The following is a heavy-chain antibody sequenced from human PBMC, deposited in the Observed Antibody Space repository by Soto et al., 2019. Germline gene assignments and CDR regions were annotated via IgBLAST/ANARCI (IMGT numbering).Heavy chain of an antibody. CDR3: ARRGYSGYDMGMDV. V-gene: IGHV4-59*01. Sequence: TLSLTCTVSGGSISSYYWSWIRQPPGKGLEWIGYIYYSGSTNYNPSLKSRVTISVDTSKNQFSLKLSSVTAADTAVYYCARRGYSGYDMGMDVWGQGTTVTVS. D-gene: IGHD5-12*01. J-gene: IGHJ6*02. CDR2: IYYSGST. CDR1: GGSISSYY.